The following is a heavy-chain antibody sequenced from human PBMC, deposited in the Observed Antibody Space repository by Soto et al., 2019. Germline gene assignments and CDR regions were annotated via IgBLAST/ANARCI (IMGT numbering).Heavy chain of an antibody. CDR1: GFSVSSNY. CDR2: IYTGGST. J-gene: IGHJ4*02. D-gene: IGHD6-19*01. CDR3: ARDQGSIAGAGTI. Sequence: EVQLVESGGGLIQPGGSLRLACAASGFSVSSNYMSWVRQAPGKGLEWVSVIYTGGSTHYADSVEGRFTISRDISKNTLYLKMNSLRAEDTAVYYCARDQGSIAGAGTIWGQGTLVTVTS. V-gene: IGHV3-53*01.